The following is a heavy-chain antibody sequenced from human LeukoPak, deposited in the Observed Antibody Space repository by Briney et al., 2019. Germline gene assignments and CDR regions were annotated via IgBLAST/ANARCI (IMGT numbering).Heavy chain of an antibody. Sequence: GASVKVSCKASGYTFTGYYMHWVRQAPGQGLEWMGWINPNSGGTNYAQKFQGRVTMTRDTSISTAYMELSRLRSDDTAVYYCARVWISDSSGYFWFDPWGQGTLVTVSS. CDR2: INPNSGGT. CDR1: GYTFTGYY. V-gene: IGHV1-2*02. CDR3: ARVWISDSSGYFWFDP. D-gene: IGHD3-22*01. J-gene: IGHJ5*02.